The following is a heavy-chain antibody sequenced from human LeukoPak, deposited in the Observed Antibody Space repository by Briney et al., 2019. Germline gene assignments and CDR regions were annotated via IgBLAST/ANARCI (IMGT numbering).Heavy chain of an antibody. CDR1: GGSISSGDYY. V-gene: IGHV4-30-4*08. CDR2: INHSGST. D-gene: IGHD2-2*01. Sequence: PSQTLSLTCTVSGGSISSGDYYWSWIRQPPGKGLEWIGEINHSGSTNYNPSLKSRVTISVDTSKNQFSLKLSSVTAADTAVYYCARGSSIVVVPAATDRRSDYFDYWGQGTLVTVSS. J-gene: IGHJ4*02. CDR3: ARGSSIVVVPAATDRRSDYFDY.